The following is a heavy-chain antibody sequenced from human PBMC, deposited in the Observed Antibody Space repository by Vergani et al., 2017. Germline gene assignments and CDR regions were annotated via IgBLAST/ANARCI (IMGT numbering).Heavy chain of an antibody. CDR3: AKVRAEGYYYGSGRNYGMDV. V-gene: IGHV3-23*01. CDR2: ISGSGGST. Sequence: EVQLLESGGGLVQPGGSLRLSCAASGFTFSSYAMSWVRQAPGKGLEWVSAISGSGGSTYYADSVKGRFTISRDNSKNTLYLKMNSLRDKDTAVYYCAKVRAEGYYYGSGRNYGMDVWGQGTTVTVSS. J-gene: IGHJ6*02. D-gene: IGHD3-10*01. CDR1: GFTFSSYA.